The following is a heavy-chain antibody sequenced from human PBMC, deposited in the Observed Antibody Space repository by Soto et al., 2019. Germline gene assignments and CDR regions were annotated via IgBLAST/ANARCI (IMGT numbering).Heavy chain of an antibody. V-gene: IGHV3-48*03. CDR3: ARDGHRGPSDAFDV. CDR1: GFSSSNYE. Sequence: EVQVVESGGGLVQPGGSLRLSCTASGFSSSNYERIWIRQAPGKGLEWVSRISTTGTSPYYADSVRGRFTVSRDTAKNSVYLQMNSLRAEDTALYYCARDGHRGPSDAFDVWGQGTMVIVSS. CDR2: ISTTGTSP. J-gene: IGHJ3*01. D-gene: IGHD3-10*01.